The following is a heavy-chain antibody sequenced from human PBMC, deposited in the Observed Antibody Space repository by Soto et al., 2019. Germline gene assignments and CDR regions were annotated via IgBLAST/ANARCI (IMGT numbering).Heavy chain of an antibody. V-gene: IGHV1-46*01. CDR2: INPSGGST. CDR3: ARTPRYCSSTSCYCDV. CDR1: GYTFTSYY. Sequence: GASVKVSCKASGYTFTSYYMHWVRQAPGQGLEWMGIINPSGGSTSYAQKFQGRVTMTRDTSTSTVYMELSSLRSEDTAVYYCARTPRYCSSTSCYCDVWGKGTTVTVSS. J-gene: IGHJ6*04. D-gene: IGHD2-2*01.